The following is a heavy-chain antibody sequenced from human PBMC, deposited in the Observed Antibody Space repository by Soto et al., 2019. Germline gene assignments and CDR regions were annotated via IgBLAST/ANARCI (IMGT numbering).Heavy chain of an antibody. V-gene: IGHV4-59*01. CDR2: IYNSGST. CDR1: GGSIGNYF. Sequence: SETLSLTCNVSGGSIGNYFWTWIRQPPGKGLEWIGYIYNSGSTIYNPSLKSRVTMSVDTSKNHFSLKVSSVTAADTAVYYCGRDFVCSGEDCYSGYAYWGQGILVTVSS. J-gene: IGHJ4*02. CDR3: GRDFVCSGEDCYSGYAY. D-gene: IGHD2-21*02.